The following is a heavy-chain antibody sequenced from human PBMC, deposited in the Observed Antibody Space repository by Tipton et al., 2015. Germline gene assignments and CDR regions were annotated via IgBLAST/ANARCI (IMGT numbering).Heavy chain of an antibody. CDR3: AREAITIFGVVVHYYHGMDV. CDR1: GFTFSTYP. J-gene: IGHJ6*02. D-gene: IGHD3-3*01. CDR2: IIGNGGRT. Sequence: SLRLSCAASGFTFSTYPITWLRQSPGKGLEWVSSIIGNGGRTYYADSVKGRFTILRDNSKNTVYLQMNSLRADDTAVYYCAREAITIFGVVVHYYHGMDVWGQGTTVTVSS. V-gene: IGHV3-23*01.